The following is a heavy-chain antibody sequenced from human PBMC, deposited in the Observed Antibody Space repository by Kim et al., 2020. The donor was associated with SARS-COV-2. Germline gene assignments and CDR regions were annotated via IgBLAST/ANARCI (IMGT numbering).Heavy chain of an antibody. Sequence: GGSLRLSCAASGFTFGDYYMGFIRQAPGKGLEWVSYISSSGSDTNYADSVKGRFTISRDNAKNSLYLQMNSLRAEDTALYYCARASCGSTSCFDYWGQGTLAT. V-gene: IGHV3-11*05. J-gene: IGHJ4*02. CDR1: GFTFGDYY. CDR2: ISSSGSDT. CDR3: ARASCGSTSCFDY. D-gene: IGHD2-2*01.